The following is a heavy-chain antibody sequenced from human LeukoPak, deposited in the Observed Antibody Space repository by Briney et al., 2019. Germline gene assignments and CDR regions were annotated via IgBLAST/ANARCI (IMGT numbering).Heavy chain of an antibody. V-gene: IGHV1-8*01. J-gene: IGHJ3*02. Sequence: GASVKVSCNASGYTFTSYDINWVRHAPAQGREWMGWMNPNSGNTDYAQKFQGRVTMTRNTSISPAYMQLSSLRSEDTAVCYWVSSGLGLAFDIWGQGTMVTVSS. D-gene: IGHD3/OR15-3a*01. CDR2: MNPNSGNT. CDR1: GYTFTSYD. CDR3: VSSGLGLAFDI.